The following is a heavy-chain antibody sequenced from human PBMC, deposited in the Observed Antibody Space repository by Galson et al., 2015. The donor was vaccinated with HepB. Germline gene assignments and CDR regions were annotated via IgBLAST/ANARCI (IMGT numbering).Heavy chain of an antibody. CDR2: ISASGAIT. Sequence: SLRLSCAASGFTFTNYAMTWVRQAPGKGLEWVSSISASGAITYYADSVKGRFSISRDNSKTILYLQMNSLRAEDTALYYCVKAVAVGDFYYYGVDLWGQGTTVTVSS. D-gene: IGHD6-19*01. CDR1: GFTFTNYA. CDR3: VKAVAVGDFYYYGVDL. J-gene: IGHJ6*02. V-gene: IGHV3-23*01.